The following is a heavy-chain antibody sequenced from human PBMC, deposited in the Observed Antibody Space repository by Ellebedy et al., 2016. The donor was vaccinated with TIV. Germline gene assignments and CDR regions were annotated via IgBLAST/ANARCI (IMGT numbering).Heavy chain of an antibody. D-gene: IGHD3-22*01. CDR3: ATSYDSSGYYDDDAFDI. J-gene: IGHJ3*02. Sequence: MPSETLSLTCTVSGGSISTYYWSWIRQPPGKGLEWIGYIYYSGSTKYNPSLKSRVTMSVGTSKKQFSLNLSSVTAADTAVYYCATSYDSSGYYDDDAFDIWGQGTMVTVSS. CDR2: IYYSGST. CDR1: GGSISTYY. V-gene: IGHV4-59*01.